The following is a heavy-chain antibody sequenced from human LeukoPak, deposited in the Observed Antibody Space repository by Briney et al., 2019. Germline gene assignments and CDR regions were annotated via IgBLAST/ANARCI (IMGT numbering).Heavy chain of an antibody. D-gene: IGHD6-13*01. CDR2: IYHSGST. V-gene: IGHV4-39*07. Sequence: SETLSLTCTVSGGSISSSSYYWGWIRQPPGKGLEWIGSIYHSGSTNYNPSLKSRVTVSVDKSKNQFSLKLSSVTAADTAVYYCATYSSSWRHYDYWGQGTLVTVSS. CDR3: ATYSSSWRHYDY. CDR1: GGSISSSSYY. J-gene: IGHJ4*02.